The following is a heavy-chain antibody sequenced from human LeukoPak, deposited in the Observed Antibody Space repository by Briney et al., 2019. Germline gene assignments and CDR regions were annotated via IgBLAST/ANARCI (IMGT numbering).Heavy chain of an antibody. Sequence: SVKVSCKASGGTFSSYAISWVRQAPGQGLEWMGRIIPIFGTANYAQKFQGRVTITTDESTSTAYMELSSLSSEDTAVYYCASTDMVMGYYFDYWGQGTLVTVSS. D-gene: IGHD5-12*01. V-gene: IGHV1-69*05. CDR3: ASTDMVMGYYFDY. CDR2: IIPIFGTA. CDR1: GGTFSSYA. J-gene: IGHJ4*02.